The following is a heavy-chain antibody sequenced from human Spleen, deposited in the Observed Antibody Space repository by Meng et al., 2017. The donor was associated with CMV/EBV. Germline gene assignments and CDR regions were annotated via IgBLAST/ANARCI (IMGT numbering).Heavy chain of an antibody. D-gene: IGHD5-24*01. CDR2: ISSDVTKT. CDR1: GFTFSTYW. J-gene: IGHJ6*02. V-gene: IGHV3-74*03. CDR3: ARDLPHDNSYGMDV. Sequence: GGSLRLSCVASGFTFSTYWMDWVRQAPGEGLVWVSRISSDVTKTTYADFVKGRFTISRDNSENTLYLQMNSLRAEDTAVYYSARDLPHDNSYGMDVWGQGTTVTVSS.